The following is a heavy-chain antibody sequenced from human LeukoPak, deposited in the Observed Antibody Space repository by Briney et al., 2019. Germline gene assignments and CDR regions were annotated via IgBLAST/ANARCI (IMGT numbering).Heavy chain of an antibody. CDR1: GFTVSSNY. D-gene: IGHD5-18*01. Sequence: PGGSLRLSCAASGFTVSSNYMSWVRQAPGKGLEWVSVIYSGGSTYYADSVKGRFTISRDNSKNTLYLQMNSLRAEDTAVYYCARVDTYSYGYDYWGQGTLVTVCS. CDR2: IYSGGST. J-gene: IGHJ4*02. V-gene: IGHV3-53*01. CDR3: ARVDTYSYGYDY.